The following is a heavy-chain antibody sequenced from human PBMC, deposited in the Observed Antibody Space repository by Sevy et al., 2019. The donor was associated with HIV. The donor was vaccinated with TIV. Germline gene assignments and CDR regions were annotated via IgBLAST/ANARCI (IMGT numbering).Heavy chain of an antibody. J-gene: IGHJ5*02. CDR3: ARGSRKSSSITMVRGVMYWFDP. V-gene: IGHV3-48*02. CDR2: ISSSSSTI. Sequence: GGSLTLSCAASGFTFSSYSMNWVRQAPGKGLEWVSYISSSSSTIYYADSVKGRFTISRDNAKNSLYLQMNSLRDEDTAVYYCARGSRKSSSITMVRGVMYWFDPWGQGTLVTVSS. D-gene: IGHD3-10*01. CDR1: GFTFSSYS.